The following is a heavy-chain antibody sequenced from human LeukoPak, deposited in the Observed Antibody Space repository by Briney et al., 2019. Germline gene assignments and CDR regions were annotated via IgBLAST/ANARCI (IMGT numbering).Heavy chain of an antibody. Sequence: SQTLSLTCAISGDSVSSNSAAWNSIRQSPSRGLEWLGRTYYRSKWYNDYAVSVKSRITINPDTSKNQFSLQLNSLTPEDTAVYYCARHRTGYYNTMDVWGQGTTVIVSS. J-gene: IGHJ6*02. V-gene: IGHV6-1*01. D-gene: IGHD1-14*01. CDR3: ARHRTGYYNTMDV. CDR2: TYYRSKWYN. CDR1: GDSVSSNSAA.